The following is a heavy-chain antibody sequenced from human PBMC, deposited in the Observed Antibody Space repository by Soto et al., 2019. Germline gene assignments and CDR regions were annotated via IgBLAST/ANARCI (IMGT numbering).Heavy chain of an antibody. D-gene: IGHD2-2*02. Sequence: PGGSLRLSCAASGFTFSDYYMSWIRQAPGKGLEWVSYISSSGSTIYYADSVKGRFTISRDNAKNSLYLQMNSLRAEDTAVYYCARDVGDCSSTSCHIKPRRGGDVAAPGRAFDIWGQGTMVTVSS. CDR2: ISSSGSTI. J-gene: IGHJ3*02. CDR1: GFTFSDYY. CDR3: ARDVGDCSSTSCHIKPRRGGDVAAPGRAFDI. V-gene: IGHV3-11*01.